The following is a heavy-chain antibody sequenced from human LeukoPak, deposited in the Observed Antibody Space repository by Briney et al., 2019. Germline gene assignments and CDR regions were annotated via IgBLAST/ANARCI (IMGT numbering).Heavy chain of an antibody. CDR3: AKEPRYEYYYYYYMDV. J-gene: IGHJ6*03. D-gene: IGHD3-9*01. CDR1: GFTFSDNA. V-gene: IGHV3-23*01. Sequence: GGSLRLSCAASGFTFSDNAMSWVRLAPGKGLEWVSGISGSGGSTYYADSVKGRFAISRDNFKNTLYLRMNSLRAEDTAVYYCAKEPRYEYYYYYYMDVWGKGTTVTVSS. CDR2: ISGSGGST.